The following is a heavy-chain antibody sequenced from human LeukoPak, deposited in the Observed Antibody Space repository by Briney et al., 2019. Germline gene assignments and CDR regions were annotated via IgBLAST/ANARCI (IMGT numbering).Heavy chain of an antibody. V-gene: IGHV3-30*18. D-gene: IGHD2-21*01. CDR2: TSYDGNNK. CDR3: GKDLFGREDY. CDR1: GFTLSRYG. Sequence: QPGRSLRLSCAASGFTLSRYGMHWVRQAPGKGLEWVATTSYDGNNKYYADSVKGRFTISRDNSKNTLYLQMNSLRPEDTAVYYCGKDLFGREDYWGQGTLVTVSS. J-gene: IGHJ4*02.